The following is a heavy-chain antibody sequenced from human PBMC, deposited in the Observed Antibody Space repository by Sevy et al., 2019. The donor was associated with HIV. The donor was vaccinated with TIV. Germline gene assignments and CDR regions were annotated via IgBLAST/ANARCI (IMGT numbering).Heavy chain of an antibody. V-gene: IGHV3-30*02. J-gene: IGHJ3*02. Sequence: GSLRLSCAASGFIFSKYGMHWVRQAPGKGLEWVAFIRYDGSPKYYVDSVKGRFTISRDNSKNTLYLQMNSLRAEDTAVYYGAKGLGMVQGALLSDDIWGQGTMVTVSS. D-gene: IGHD3-10*01. CDR3: AKGLGMVQGALLSDDI. CDR2: IRYDGSPK. CDR1: GFIFSKYG.